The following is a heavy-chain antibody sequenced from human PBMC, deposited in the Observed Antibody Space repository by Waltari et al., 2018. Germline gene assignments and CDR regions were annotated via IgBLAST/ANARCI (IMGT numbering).Heavy chain of an antibody. CDR1: GFSINSLW. Sequence: EVQLVESGGGLVQPGGSLRLSCAASGFSINSLWMTWVRQVPGKGLEWVANIKQDGSEKYYVDSVKCRFTISRDNAKNSLFLQMDSLRAEDTALYYCATGRGAGFWGQGTPVTVSS. CDR3: ATGRGAGF. D-gene: IGHD1-1*01. V-gene: IGHV3-7*03. J-gene: IGHJ4*02. CDR2: IKQDGSEK.